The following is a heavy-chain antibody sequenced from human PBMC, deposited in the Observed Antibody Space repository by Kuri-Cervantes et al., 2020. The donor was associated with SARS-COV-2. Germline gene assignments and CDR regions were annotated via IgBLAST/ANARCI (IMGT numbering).Heavy chain of an antibody. CDR1: GFTFSSYS. V-gene: IGHV3-48*04. Sequence: GESLKISCAASGFTFSSYSMNWVRQAPGKGLEWVSYISSSSSTIYYADSVKGRFTISRDNAKNSLYLQMNSLRAEDTAVYYCARDSSGYSWPIDYWGQGTLVTVSS. CDR2: ISSSSSTI. D-gene: IGHD3-22*01. CDR3: ARDSSGYSWPIDY. J-gene: IGHJ4*02.